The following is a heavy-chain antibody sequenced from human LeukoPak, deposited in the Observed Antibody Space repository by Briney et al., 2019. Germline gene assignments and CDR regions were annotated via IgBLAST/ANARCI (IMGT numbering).Heavy chain of an antibody. CDR3: ARDHGYSYGYYYMDV. V-gene: IGHV3-21*01. D-gene: IGHD5-18*01. CDR2: ISSSSSYI. CDR1: GFTFSSYS. Sequence: GGSLRLSCAASGFTFSSYSMNWVRQAPGKGLEWVSSISSSSSYIYYADSVKGRFTISRDNAKNSLYLQMNSLRAEDTAVYYCARDHGYSYGYYYMDVWGKGTTVTVSS. J-gene: IGHJ6*03.